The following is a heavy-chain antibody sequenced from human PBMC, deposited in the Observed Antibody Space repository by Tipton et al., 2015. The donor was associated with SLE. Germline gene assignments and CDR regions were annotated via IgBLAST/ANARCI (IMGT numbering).Heavy chain of an antibody. CDR2: FFYTGNT. V-gene: IGHV4-59*04. J-gene: IGHJ4*02. D-gene: IGHD3-3*01. CDR1: GGSISSQY. CDR3: ARSPGDFWSGLGY. Sequence: TLSLTCTVSGGSISSQYWSWIRQPPGKGLEWIGIFFYTGNTYYNPSLKSRVTIVHLSLKLSSVTAADTAVYYCARSPGDFWSGLGYWGQGTLVTVSS.